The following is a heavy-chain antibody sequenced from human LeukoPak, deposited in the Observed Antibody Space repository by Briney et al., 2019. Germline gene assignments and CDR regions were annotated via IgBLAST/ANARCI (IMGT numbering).Heavy chain of an antibody. J-gene: IGHJ4*02. Sequence: SETLSLTCTVSGGSISSYYWSWIRQPPGKGLEWIGYIYHSGSTNYNPSLKSRVTISVDTSKNQFSLKLSSVTAADTAVYYCAREWSPYDSSGYYVYWGQGTLVTVSS. V-gene: IGHV4-59*01. CDR1: GGSISSYY. CDR2: IYHSGST. D-gene: IGHD3-22*01. CDR3: AREWSPYDSSGYYVY.